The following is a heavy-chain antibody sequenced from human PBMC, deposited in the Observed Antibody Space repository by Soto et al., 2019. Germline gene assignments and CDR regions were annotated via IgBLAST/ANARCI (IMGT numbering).Heavy chain of an antibody. CDR3: AREREVSSSFRPHDYYYYGMDV. Sequence: QVQLVESGGGVVQPGRSLRLSCAASGFTFSRYAMHWVRQAPGKGLEWVAVISYDGSNKCYADSVKGRFTISRDTSKNTLYRQMNSLRAEDTAVYYCAREREVSSSFRPHDYYYYGMDVWGQGTTVTVSS. J-gene: IGHJ6*02. CDR1: GFTFSRYA. CDR2: ISYDGSNK. V-gene: IGHV3-30-3*01. D-gene: IGHD6-6*01.